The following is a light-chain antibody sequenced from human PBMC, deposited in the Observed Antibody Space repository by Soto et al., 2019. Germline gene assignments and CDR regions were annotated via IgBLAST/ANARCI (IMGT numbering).Light chain of an antibody. J-gene: IGKJ4*01. V-gene: IGKV3-15*01. CDR2: GAS. Sequence: EIVMTQSPATLSVSPGERVTLSCRARQDIRSSLAWYQQKPGQAPSLLIYGASIRAAGVPATFSGSGSGTEFTLSIRSLQAEHLGVYYCQQDSSWPLTCGGATKVEIK. CDR3: QQDSSWPLT. CDR1: QDIRSS.